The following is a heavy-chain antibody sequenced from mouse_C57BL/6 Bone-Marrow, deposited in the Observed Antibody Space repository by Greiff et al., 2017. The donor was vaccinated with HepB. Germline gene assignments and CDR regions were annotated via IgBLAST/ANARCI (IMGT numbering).Heavy chain of an antibody. CDR3: ARSITAASSPGGFAY. J-gene: IGHJ3*01. CDR1: GHTFTSYR. Sequence: VQLQQPGAELVKPGASVKMSCKAFGHTFTSYRITRVKQRPGQGLEWIGVIYSGSGSTNYNEKFQSKATLTVDTSSSPAHMQLSSLASEDSAVYYCARSITAASSPGGFAYWGQGTLVTVSA. V-gene: IGHV1-55*01. CDR2: IYSGSGST. D-gene: IGHD1-1*01.